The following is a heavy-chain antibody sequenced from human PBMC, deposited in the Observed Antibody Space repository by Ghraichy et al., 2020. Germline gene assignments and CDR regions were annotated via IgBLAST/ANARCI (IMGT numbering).Heavy chain of an antibody. CDR3: AKGAAYYDILTGYYVGVDV. V-gene: IGHV3-23*01. J-gene: IGHJ6*02. CDR1: GFTFSYYV. Sequence: GGSLRLSCAASGFTFSYYVMSWVRQAPGKGLEWVSCIRGSGDSTYYADSVKGRFTISRDNSKNTLSLQMNSLRTEDTAVYHCAKGAAYYDILTGYYVGVDVWSQGTTVTVSS. CDR2: IRGSGDST. D-gene: IGHD3-9*01.